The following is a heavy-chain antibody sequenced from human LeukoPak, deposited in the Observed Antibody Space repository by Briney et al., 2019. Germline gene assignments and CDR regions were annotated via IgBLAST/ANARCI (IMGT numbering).Heavy chain of an antibody. D-gene: IGHD2-15*01. V-gene: IGHV4-38-2*01. Sequence: SETLSLTCAVSGYSISSGYYWGWIRQPPGKGLEWIGSIYHSGSTYYNPSLKSRVTISVDTSKNQFSLKLSSVTAADTAVYYCARLSQDTWDAFDICGQGTMVTVSS. CDR3: ARLSQDTWDAFDI. J-gene: IGHJ3*02. CDR2: IYHSGST. CDR1: GYSISSGYY.